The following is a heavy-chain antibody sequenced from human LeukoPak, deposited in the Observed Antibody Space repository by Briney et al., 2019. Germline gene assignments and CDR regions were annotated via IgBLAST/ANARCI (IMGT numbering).Heavy chain of an antibody. CDR3: ATVGLNYGLVY. D-gene: IGHD3-10*01. Sequence: GGSLRLSCGAPGFIFSRYWMTWVRHAPGKGLEWVAHIKEDGSEEYYVDSVKGRFTISRDNAKNSLYLQMNSLRAEDTAVYYCATVGLNYGLVYWGQGTLVTVSS. CDR2: IKEDGSEE. V-gene: IGHV3-7*01. CDR1: GFIFSRYW. J-gene: IGHJ4*02.